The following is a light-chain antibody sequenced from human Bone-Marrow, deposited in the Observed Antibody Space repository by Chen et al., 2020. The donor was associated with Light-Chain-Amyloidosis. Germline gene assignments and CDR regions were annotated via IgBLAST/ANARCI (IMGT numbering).Light chain of an antibody. CDR3: QQFNSYRFT. CDR2: AAS. J-gene: IGKJ3*01. CDR1: QGISSY. V-gene: IGKV1-9*01. Sequence: DIQLTQSPSFLSASVGDRVTITCRASQGISSYLAWYQQKPGKAPKLLIYAASTLQSGVPSRFSGSGSGTEFTLTISSLQPEDFATYYCQQFNSYRFTFGLGTKVDIK.